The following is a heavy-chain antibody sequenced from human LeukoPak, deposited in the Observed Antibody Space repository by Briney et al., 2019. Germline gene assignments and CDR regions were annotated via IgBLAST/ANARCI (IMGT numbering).Heavy chain of an antibody. CDR2: TSGGGGST. V-gene: IGHV3-23*01. CDR1: GFTFSSSA. CDR3: AKGTGYTSSSGSVLDY. J-gene: IGHJ4*02. Sequence: TGGSLRLSCVASGFTFSSSAMTWVRQAPGKGLEWVSATSGGGGSTYYADSVRGRFTISRDNSRDTLSLQMHSLRAEDTAVYYCAKGTGYTSSSGSVLDYWGQGTLVTVSS. D-gene: IGHD6-6*01.